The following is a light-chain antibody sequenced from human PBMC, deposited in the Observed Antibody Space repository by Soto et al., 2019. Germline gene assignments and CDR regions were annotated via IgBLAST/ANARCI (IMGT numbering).Light chain of an antibody. CDR3: LQFSTYPRT. CDR1: QGIDMY. V-gene: IGKV1-17*03. CDR2: GAS. Sequence: DIQMTQSPSAMSASVGDRVTITCRASQGIDMYLAWFQQKPGKVPERLIYGASSLQSGVPSRFGGCGSGTEFTLTICSLQSEDFATYYCLQFSTYPRTFGQGTRVEVK. J-gene: IGKJ1*01.